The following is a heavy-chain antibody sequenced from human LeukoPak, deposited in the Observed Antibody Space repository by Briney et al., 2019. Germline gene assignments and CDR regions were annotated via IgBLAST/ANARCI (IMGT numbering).Heavy chain of an antibody. Sequence: PSETLSLTCAVSGGSISSGGYSWSWIRQPPGKGLEWIGYIYHSGSTYYNPSLKSRVTMSVDTSKNQFSLKLSSVTAADTAVSYCARGLLTGTLYYYYMDVWGKGTTVTVSS. D-gene: IGHD1-20*01. V-gene: IGHV4-30-2*01. CDR2: IYHSGST. CDR3: ARGLLTGTLYYYYMDV. CDR1: GGSISSGGYS. J-gene: IGHJ6*03.